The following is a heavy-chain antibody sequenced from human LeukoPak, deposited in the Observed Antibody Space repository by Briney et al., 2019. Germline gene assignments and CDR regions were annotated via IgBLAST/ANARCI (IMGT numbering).Heavy chain of an antibody. CDR1: GFTFSSYW. CDR2: IKQDGSEK. D-gene: IGHD2-21*01. J-gene: IGHJ3*02. Sequence: GGSLRLSCAASGFTFSSYWMSWVRQAPGKGLEWVANIKQDGSEKYYVDSVKGRFTISRDNAKNSLYLQMNSLRAEDTAVYYCAKDHMVKKVIDAFDIWGQGTMVTVSS. V-gene: IGHV3-7*03. CDR3: AKDHMVKKVIDAFDI.